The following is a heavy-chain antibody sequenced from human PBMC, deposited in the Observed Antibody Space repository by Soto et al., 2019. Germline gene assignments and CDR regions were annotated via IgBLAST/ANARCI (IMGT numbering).Heavy chain of an antibody. Sequence: QVQLVQSGAEVKKPGASVKVSCKASGYTFTSYDINWVRQATGQGLEWMGWMNPNSGNTGYAQKFQGRVTMTRNTSISTAYMELSSLRSEDTAVYYCARVPTYSISWYVGYYYYGMDVWGQGTTVTVSS. CDR3: ARVPTYSISWYVGYYYYGMDV. CDR1: GYTFTSYD. CDR2: MNPNSGNT. J-gene: IGHJ6*02. V-gene: IGHV1-8*01. D-gene: IGHD6-13*01.